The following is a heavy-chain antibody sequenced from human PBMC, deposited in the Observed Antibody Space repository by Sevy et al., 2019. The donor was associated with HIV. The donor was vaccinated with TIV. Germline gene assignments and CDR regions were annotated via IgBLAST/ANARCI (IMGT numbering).Heavy chain of an antibody. V-gene: IGHV4-34*01. CDR1: GGSFSGYY. D-gene: IGHD2-2*01. Sequence: SETLALTCAVYGGSFSGYYWSWIRQPPGKGLEWIGEINHSGSTNYNPSLKSRVTTSVDTPKNQLSLKLNSVTAADTAVYYCARHCSSSSCSHAFDIWGQGTMVTVSS. J-gene: IGHJ3*02. CDR3: ARHCSSSSCSHAFDI. CDR2: INHSGST.